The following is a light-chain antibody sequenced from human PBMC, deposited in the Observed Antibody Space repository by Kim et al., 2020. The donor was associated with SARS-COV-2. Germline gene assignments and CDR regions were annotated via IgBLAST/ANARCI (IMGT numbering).Light chain of an antibody. CDR3: GTWDSSLSSRV. CDR2: DNN. CDR1: SSNIGNNY. Sequence: GQNVTISCSGSSSNIGNNYVSWYQQLPGTAPKLLIYDNNKRPSGIPDRFSGSKSGTSATLGITGLQTGDEADYYCGTWDSSLSSRVFGGGTQLTVL. J-gene: IGLJ3*02. V-gene: IGLV1-51*01.